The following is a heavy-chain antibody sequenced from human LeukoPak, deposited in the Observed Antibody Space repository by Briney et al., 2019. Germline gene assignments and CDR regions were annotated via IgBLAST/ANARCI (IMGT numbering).Heavy chain of an antibody. Sequence: GGSLRLSCAASGFTVNTYWMNWVRQAPGKGLEWVANIDQDGTEEYYVESVKGRFTIFRDNAKNSVLLQMNSLRADDTAVYYCARGSDANYGMDVWGKGTTVTVSS. CDR3: ARGSDANYGMDV. V-gene: IGHV3-7*03. J-gene: IGHJ6*04. CDR1: GFTVNTYW. CDR2: IDQDGTEE.